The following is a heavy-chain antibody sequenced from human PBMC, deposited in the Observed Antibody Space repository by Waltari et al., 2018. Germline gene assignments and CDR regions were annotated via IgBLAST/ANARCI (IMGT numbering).Heavy chain of an antibody. CDR1: GGTFGSYA. CDR2: IIPIFGTAT. CDR3: TRRELGGAFDP. D-gene: IGHD3-16*01. J-gene: IGHJ5*02. V-gene: IGHV1-69*12. Sequence: QVQLVQSGAEVKKPGSSVKVSCKASGGTFGSYAISWVRQAPGEGLEWMGGIIPIFGTATIYAQKFQGRLTFTADEATATVYMDRSSLRSDDTAVYYCTRRELGGAFDPWGQGTLVTVSS.